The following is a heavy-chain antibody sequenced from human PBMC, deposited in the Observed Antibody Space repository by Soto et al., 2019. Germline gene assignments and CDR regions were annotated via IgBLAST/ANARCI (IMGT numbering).Heavy chain of an antibody. CDR2: ISSRSYTI. V-gene: IGHV3-48*02. J-gene: IGHJ6*02. CDR1: GFSFSPYS. CDR3: ARGGSSSDNGMDV. D-gene: IGHD6-6*01. Sequence: EVQLVESGGGLVQPGGSLRLSCAASGFSFSPYSMKWVRQAPGKGLEGVSYISSRSYTIYYVDSVKGRFTISRDNAKNSLYLQMNSLRDEDTAVYYCARGGSSSDNGMDVWGQGTTVTVSS.